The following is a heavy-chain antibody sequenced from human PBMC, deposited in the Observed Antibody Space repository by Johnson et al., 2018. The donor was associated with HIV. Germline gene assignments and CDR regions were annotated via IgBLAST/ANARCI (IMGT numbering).Heavy chain of an antibody. Sequence: EVQLVESGGGLVKPGGSLRLSCAASGFTVSSNYMSWVRQAPGKGLEWVSVIYSVGSTYYADSVKGRFTISRDNSKNTLYLQMNSLRAEDTAVYYCARDRSGNDAFDILGQGTMVTVSS. D-gene: IGHD1-26*01. CDR3: ARDRSGNDAFDI. CDR2: IYSVGST. CDR1: GFTVSSNY. J-gene: IGHJ3*02. V-gene: IGHV3-66*02.